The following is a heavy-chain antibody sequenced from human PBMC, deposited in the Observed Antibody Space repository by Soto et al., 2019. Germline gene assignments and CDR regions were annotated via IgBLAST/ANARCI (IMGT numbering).Heavy chain of an antibody. CDR1: GDSIGGVGY. CDR2: VYYTGST. CDR3: AKYRRTDAEGYTLDF. D-gene: IGHD2-15*01. V-gene: IGHV4-61*08. J-gene: IGHJ4*02. Sequence: SETLSLTCTVSGDSIGGVGYWSWIRQPPGKGLEWIGYVYYTGSTRYNPSLESRVTISADMSRNQFSLRVTSVTAADTALYYCAKYRRTDAEGYTLDFWGRGILVTVSS.